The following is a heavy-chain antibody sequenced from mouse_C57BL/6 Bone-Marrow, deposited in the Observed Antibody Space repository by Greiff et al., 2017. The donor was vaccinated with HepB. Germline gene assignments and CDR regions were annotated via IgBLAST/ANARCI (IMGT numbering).Heavy chain of an antibody. V-gene: IGHV5-17*01. CDR2: ISSGSSTI. CDR3: ARAFYYGNPAWFAY. CDR1: GFTFSDYG. Sequence: EVQVVESGGGLVKPGGSLKLSCAASGFTFSDYGMHWVRQAPEKGLEWVAYISSGSSTIYYADTVKGRITITRDNAKNTLFLQMTSLRSEDTAMYYCARAFYYGNPAWFAYWGQGTLVTVSA. D-gene: IGHD2-1*01. J-gene: IGHJ3*01.